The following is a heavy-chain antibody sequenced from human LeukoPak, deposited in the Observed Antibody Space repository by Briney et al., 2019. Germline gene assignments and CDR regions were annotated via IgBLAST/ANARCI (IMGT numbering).Heavy chain of an antibody. D-gene: IGHD2-21*02. Sequence: GESLKISCAASGFTFSSYWMSWVRQAPGKGLEWVANIKQDGSEKFYVDSVKGRFTISRDNAKNSLYLQMNSLRAEDTAVYYCAREGIVVVTDPYWYFDLWGRGTLVTVSS. CDR3: AREGIVVVTDPYWYFDL. J-gene: IGHJ2*01. CDR2: IKQDGSEK. CDR1: GFTFSSYW. V-gene: IGHV3-7*05.